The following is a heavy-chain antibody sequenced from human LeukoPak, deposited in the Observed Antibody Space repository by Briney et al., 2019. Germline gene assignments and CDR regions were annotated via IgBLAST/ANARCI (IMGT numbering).Heavy chain of an antibody. Sequence: SETLSLTCTVSGGSISSYYWSWIRQPPGKGLEWIAYISDIGSINYNPSLKSRVTISVDTSKNQFSLKLSSVTAADTAVYYCARGGYDFWSGYYKEYYFDHWGQGTLVTVSS. J-gene: IGHJ4*02. D-gene: IGHD3-3*01. CDR2: ISDIGSI. V-gene: IGHV4-59*12. CDR1: GGSISSYY. CDR3: ARGGYDFWSGYYKEYYFDH.